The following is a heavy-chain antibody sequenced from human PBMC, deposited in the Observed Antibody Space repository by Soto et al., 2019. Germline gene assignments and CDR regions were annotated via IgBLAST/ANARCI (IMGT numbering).Heavy chain of an antibody. J-gene: IGHJ6*02. CDR1: GYTFTGYY. CDR3: ARAQIVATIPELGYYGMDV. V-gene: IGHV1-2*04. D-gene: IGHD5-12*01. CDR2: INPNSGGT. Sequence: GASVKVSCKASGYTFTGYYMHWVRQAPGQGLEWIGWINPNSGGTNYAQKLQGWVTMTRDTSISTAYMELSRLRSDDTAVYYCARAQIVATIPELGYYGMDVWGQGTTVTISS.